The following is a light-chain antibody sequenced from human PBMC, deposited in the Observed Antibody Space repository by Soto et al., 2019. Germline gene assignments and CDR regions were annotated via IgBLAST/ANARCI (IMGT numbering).Light chain of an antibody. V-gene: IGKV3-20*01. CDR3: QQYASSLWT. CDR1: QSVSSSY. CDR2: GAS. Sequence: EIVLTQSPGTLSLSPGERATLSCRASQSVSSSYLAWFQHKPGQAPRLLIYGASSRATGIPDGFSGSGSATDFTLAISRLEPEDFAVYYCQQYASSLWTFGQATKVDIK. J-gene: IGKJ1*01.